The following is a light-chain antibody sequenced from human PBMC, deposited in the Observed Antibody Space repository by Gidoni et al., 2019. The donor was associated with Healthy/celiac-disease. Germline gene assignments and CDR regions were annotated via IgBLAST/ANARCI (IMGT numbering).Light chain of an antibody. Sequence: RTQTPSSLSASVGDRVTITCRASQSISSYLNWYQQKPGKAPKLLIYAASSLQSGVPSRFSGSGSGTDFTLTISSLQPEDFATYYCQQSYSTPYPFGQGTKLEIK. CDR1: QSISSY. CDR3: QQSYSTPYP. CDR2: AAS. V-gene: IGKV1-39*01. J-gene: IGKJ2*01.